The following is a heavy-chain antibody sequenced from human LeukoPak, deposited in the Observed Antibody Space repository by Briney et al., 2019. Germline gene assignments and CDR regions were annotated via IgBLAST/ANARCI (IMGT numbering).Heavy chain of an antibody. V-gene: IGHV3-53*01. J-gene: IGHJ4*02. Sequence: PGGSLRLSCAASGFTVSSNYMSWVRQAPGKGLEWVSVIYSGGSTYYADSVKDRFTISRDNSKNTLYLQMNSLRAEDTAVYYCVRGDYGDYTLFDYWGQGTLVTVSS. CDR2: IYSGGST. CDR3: VRGDYGDYTLFDY. D-gene: IGHD4-17*01. CDR1: GFTVSSNY.